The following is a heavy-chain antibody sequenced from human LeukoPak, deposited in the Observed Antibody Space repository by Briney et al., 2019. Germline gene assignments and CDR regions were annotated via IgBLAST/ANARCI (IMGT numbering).Heavy chain of an antibody. V-gene: IGHV1-2*02. CDR3: ARPEATVAGYDAFDI. Sequence: GASVKVSCKASGYTFTGYYMHWVRQAPGQGLEWMGWINPNSGGTNYAQKFQGRVTMTRDTSISTAYMELSRLRSDDTAVYYCARPEATVAGYDAFDIWGQGTMVTVSS. CDR2: INPNSGGT. CDR1: GYTFTGYY. J-gene: IGHJ3*02. D-gene: IGHD6-19*01.